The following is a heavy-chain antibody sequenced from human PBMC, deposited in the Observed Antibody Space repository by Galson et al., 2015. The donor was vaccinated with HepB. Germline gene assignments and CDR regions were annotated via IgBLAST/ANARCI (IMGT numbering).Heavy chain of an antibody. CDR3: ARERSSTVTITGNGAFDY. Sequence: SLRLSCAASGFTFSSYGMHWVRQAPGKGLEWVAVIWYDGSNKYYADSVKGRFTISRDNSKNTLYLQMNSLRAGDTAVYYCARERSSTVTITGNGAFDYWGQGTLVTVSS. CDR2: IWYDGSNK. V-gene: IGHV3-33*01. CDR1: GFTFSSYG. D-gene: IGHD4-17*01. J-gene: IGHJ4*02.